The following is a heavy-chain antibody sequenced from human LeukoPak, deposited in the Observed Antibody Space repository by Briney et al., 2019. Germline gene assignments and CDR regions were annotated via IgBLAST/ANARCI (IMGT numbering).Heavy chain of an antibody. CDR1: GGTFSNYA. D-gene: IGHD2-15*01. CDR2: IIPIFGTT. CDR3: TRDPPVASAPGYFDS. J-gene: IGHJ4*02. V-gene: IGHV1-69*13. Sequence: ASVKVSCKPSGGTFSNYAVAWVRQAPGQGLEWMGHIIPIFGTTSYAPKFQGRVTLTADEVTTTAYMELRSLTSEDTAVYYCTRDPPVASAPGYFDSWGQGSLVTVSS.